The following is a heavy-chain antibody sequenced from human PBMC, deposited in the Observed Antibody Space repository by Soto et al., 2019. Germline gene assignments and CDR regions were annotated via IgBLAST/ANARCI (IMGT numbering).Heavy chain of an antibody. D-gene: IGHD2-15*01. CDR1: GYSFTSYW. V-gene: IGHV5-10-1*01. CDR2: IDPSDSYT. Sequence: GESLKLSCKGSGYSFTSYWISWVRRMPGKGLEWMGRIDPSDSYTNYSPSFQGHVTISADKSISTAYLQWSSLKASDTAMYYCARRVFLTEGYCSGGSCYAFDYWGQGTLVTVSA. CDR3: ARRVFLTEGYCSGGSCYAFDY. J-gene: IGHJ4*02.